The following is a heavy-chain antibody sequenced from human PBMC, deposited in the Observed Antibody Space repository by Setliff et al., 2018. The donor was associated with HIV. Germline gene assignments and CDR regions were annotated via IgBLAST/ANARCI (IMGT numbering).Heavy chain of an antibody. J-gene: IGHJ5*02. CDR1: GGSTDSGSYY. CDR2: MYYTGST. CDR3: ARGPVVVIPAPRWRWFDP. D-gene: IGHD2-2*01. Sequence: LSLTCTVSGGSTDSGSYYWAWIRQPPGKGLEWIGSMYYTGSTYYNPSLKSRVTISIDTSKNQFSLKLNSVTAADTAMYYCARGPVVVIPAPRWRWFDPWGRGTLVTVSS. V-gene: IGHV4-39*01.